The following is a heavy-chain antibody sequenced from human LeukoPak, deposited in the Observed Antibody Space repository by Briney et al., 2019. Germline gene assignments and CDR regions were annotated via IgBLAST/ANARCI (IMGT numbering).Heavy chain of an antibody. CDR3: ARGLSRRYSDWFYNHPDAFDI. D-gene: IGHD3-9*01. CDR2: MNPNSGNT. CDR1: GYTFTSYD. V-gene: IGHV1-8*01. J-gene: IGHJ3*02. Sequence: ASVKVSCKASGYTFTSYDINWVRQATGQGLEWMGWMNPNSGNTGYAQKFQGRVTMTRNTSISTAYMELSSLRSEDTAVYYCARGLSRRYSDWFYNHPDAFDIWGQGTMVTVSS.